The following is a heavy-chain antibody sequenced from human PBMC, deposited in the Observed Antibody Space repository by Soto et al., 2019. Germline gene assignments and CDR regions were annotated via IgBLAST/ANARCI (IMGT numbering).Heavy chain of an antibody. CDR1: GGSISSGGYY. Sequence: QVQLQESGPGLVKPSQTLSLTCTVSGGSISSGGYYWSWIRQHPGKGLEWIGYIYYSGSTYYNPSLKSRVTLSVDTSKNQFSLKLSSVTAADTAVYYCARDRYIAAPQGWFDPWGQGTLVTVSS. CDR2: IYYSGST. J-gene: IGHJ5*02. CDR3: ARDRYIAAPQGWFDP. V-gene: IGHV4-31*03. D-gene: IGHD6-6*01.